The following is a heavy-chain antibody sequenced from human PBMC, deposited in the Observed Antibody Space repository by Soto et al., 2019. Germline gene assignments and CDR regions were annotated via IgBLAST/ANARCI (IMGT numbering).Heavy chain of an antibody. Sequence: SGTLSLTFTFSGGSISSYYWSWIRQPPGKGLEWIGYIYYSGSTYYNPSLKSRVTISVDTSKNQFSLKLSSVTAADTAVYYCARSIHPWGQGTLVTVSS. CDR3: ARSIHP. V-gene: IGHV4-59*12. CDR2: IYYSGST. J-gene: IGHJ5*02. CDR1: GGSISSYY.